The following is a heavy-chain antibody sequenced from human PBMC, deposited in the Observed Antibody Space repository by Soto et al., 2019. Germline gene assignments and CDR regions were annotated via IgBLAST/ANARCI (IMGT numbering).Heavy chain of an antibody. J-gene: IGHJ5*02. CDR1: GFTFSSYS. D-gene: IGHD3-16*01. CDR2: ISSSSSTI. V-gene: IGHV3-48*02. Sequence: GGSLRLSCAASGFTFSSYSMNWVRQAPGKGLEWVSYISSSSSTIYYADSVKGRFTISRDNAKNSLYLQMNSLRDEDTAVYYCARDGSGSGVMGGNWFDPWGQGTLVTVSS. CDR3: ARDGSGSGVMGGNWFDP.